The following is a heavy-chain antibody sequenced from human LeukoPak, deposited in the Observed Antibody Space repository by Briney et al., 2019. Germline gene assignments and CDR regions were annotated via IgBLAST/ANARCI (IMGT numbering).Heavy chain of an antibody. CDR2: ISGNSGTT. J-gene: IGHJ4*02. CDR3: ARDLRGYYDSGGYYLAL. CDR1: GFTFSSYG. D-gene: IGHD3-22*01. V-gene: IGHV3-23*01. Sequence: GGTLRLSRAASGFTFSSYGMSWVRQAPGKGLEWVSGISGNSGTTYYADSVKGRFTISRDNSKNTLYLQMNSLRAEDTAVYYCARDLRGYYDSGGYYLALWGQGTLVTVSS.